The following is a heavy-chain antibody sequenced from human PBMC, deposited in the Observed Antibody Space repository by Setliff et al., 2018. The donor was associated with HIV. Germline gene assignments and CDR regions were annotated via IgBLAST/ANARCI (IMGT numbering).Heavy chain of an antibody. CDR1: GGSISSYY. J-gene: IGHJ6*03. V-gene: IGHV4-59*08. Sequence: PSETLSLTCTVSGGSISSYYWSWIRQPPGKGLEWIGYIYYSGSTYYNPSLKSRVTISVDTSKNQFSLKLSSVTAADTAVYYCARQGGYSGYGFYYYYYYMDVWGKGTTVTVSS. CDR3: ARQGGYSGYGFYYYYYYMDV. CDR2: IYYSGST. D-gene: IGHD5-12*01.